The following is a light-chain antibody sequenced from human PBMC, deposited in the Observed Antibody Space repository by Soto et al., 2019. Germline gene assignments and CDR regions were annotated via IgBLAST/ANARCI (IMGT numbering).Light chain of an antibody. V-gene: IGKV1-5*01. CDR3: QQYISYSLWT. CDR1: QSMGSW. J-gene: IGKJ2*02. CDR2: DVS. Sequence: DIQMTQSPSTLSASVGDRVTITCRASQSMGSWLAWYQQRPGKAPKLLMYDVSTLKGGVPSRFSGSGSGTEFTLTISSLQPDDFATYYCQQYISYSLWTFGQGTKVEMK.